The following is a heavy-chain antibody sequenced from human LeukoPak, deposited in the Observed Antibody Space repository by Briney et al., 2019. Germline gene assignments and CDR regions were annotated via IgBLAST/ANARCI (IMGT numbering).Heavy chain of an antibody. CDR1: GFTFSIQS. Sequence: GGSLRLSCAASGFTFSIQSMNWVRQPPGKGLEWVSSIISSSSYIYYADSVKGRFTISRDNAKNSLYLQMNSLRAEDTAVYYCARDRVPPIAAAGNGYWGQGTLVTVSS. CDR3: ARDRVPPIAAAGNGY. CDR2: IISSSSYI. D-gene: IGHD6-13*01. V-gene: IGHV3-21*01. J-gene: IGHJ4*02.